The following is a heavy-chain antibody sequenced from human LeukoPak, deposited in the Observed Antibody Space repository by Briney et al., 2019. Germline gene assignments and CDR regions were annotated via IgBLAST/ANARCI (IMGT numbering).Heavy chain of an antibody. D-gene: IGHD6-19*01. CDR1: GFTLSNAW. CDR3: ARAVAGLYYYYYYMDV. V-gene: IGHV3-7*01. J-gene: IGHJ6*03. CDR2: IKQDGSEK. Sequence: GGSLRLSCAASGFTLSNAWMNWVRQAPGKGLEWVANIKQDGSEKYYVDSVKGRFTISRDNAKNSLYLQMNSLRAEDTAVYYCARAVAGLYYYYYYMDVWGKGTTVTVSS.